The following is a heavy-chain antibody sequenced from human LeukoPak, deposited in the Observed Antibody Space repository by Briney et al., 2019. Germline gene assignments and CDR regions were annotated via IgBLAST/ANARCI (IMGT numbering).Heavy chain of an antibody. V-gene: IGHV3-7*01. J-gene: IGHJ6*03. D-gene: IGHD3-3*01. Sequence: GGFLRLSCAASGFTFSSYWMSWVRQAPGKGLEWVANIKQDGSEKYYVDSVKGRFTISRDNAKNSLYLQMNSLRAEDTAVYYCARSAYYDFWSGYVYYMDVWGKGTTVTVSS. CDR1: GFTFSSYW. CDR2: IKQDGSEK. CDR3: ARSAYYDFWSGYVYYMDV.